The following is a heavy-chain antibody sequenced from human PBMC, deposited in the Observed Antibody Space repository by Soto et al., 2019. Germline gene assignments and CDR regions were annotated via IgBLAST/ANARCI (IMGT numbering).Heavy chain of an antibody. CDR3: ARELERVFDY. D-gene: IGHD1-1*01. J-gene: IGHJ4*02. Sequence: QVQLVESGGGVVQPGRSLRLSCAASGFTFSSYAMHWVRQAPGKGLEWVAVIAYDGRNKYYADSVKGRFTISRDNSKNTRYLQMNSLRIEDTAVYYCARELERVFDYWGQGTLVTVFS. CDR1: GFTFSSYA. CDR2: IAYDGRNK. V-gene: IGHV3-30*04.